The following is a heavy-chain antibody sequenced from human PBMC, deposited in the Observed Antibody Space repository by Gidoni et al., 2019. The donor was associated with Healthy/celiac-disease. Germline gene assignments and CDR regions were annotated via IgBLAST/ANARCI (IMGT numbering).Heavy chain of an antibody. CDR3: AREYYYDSSGYRRGGLYYYYGMDV. CDR2: RSYDGSNK. Sequence: QVQLVESGGGVVQPGRSLRLSCASSVFTFSSYAMHWVGPAPGKGRELVAVRSYDGSNKYYADSVKGRFTISRDNSKNTLYLQMNSLRAEDTAVYYCAREYYYDSSGYRRGGLYYYYGMDVWGQGTTVTVSS. D-gene: IGHD3-22*01. J-gene: IGHJ6*02. V-gene: IGHV3-30-3*01. CDR1: VFTFSSYA.